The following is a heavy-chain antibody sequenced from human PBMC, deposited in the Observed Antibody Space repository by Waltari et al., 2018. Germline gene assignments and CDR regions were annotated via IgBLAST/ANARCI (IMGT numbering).Heavy chain of an antibody. J-gene: IGHJ5*02. CDR2: TNPNSGGT. CDR1: GYTFTGYY. D-gene: IGHD4-4*01. Sequence: QVQLVQSGAEVKKPGASVKVSCKASGYTFTGYYMHWVRQAPGQGLEWMGRTNPNSGGTNYAQKFQGRVTMTRDTSISTAYMELSRLRSDDTAVYYCARDLRTTVTIGALNWFDPWGQGTLVTVSS. V-gene: IGHV1-2*06. CDR3: ARDLRTTVTIGALNWFDP.